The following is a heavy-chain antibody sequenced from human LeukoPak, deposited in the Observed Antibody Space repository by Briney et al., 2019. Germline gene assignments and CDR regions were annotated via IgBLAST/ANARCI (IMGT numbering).Heavy chain of an antibody. CDR2: INWNGGST. J-gene: IGHJ6*03. V-gene: IGHV3-20*04. D-gene: IGHD3-10*01. CDR3: ARDVLLWFGEGYYYMDV. Sequence: PGGSLRLSCAASGFTFDDYGMSWVRQAPGKGLEWVSGINWNGGSTGYADSVKGRFTISRDNAKNSLYLQMNSPRAEDTALYYCARDVLLWFGEGYYYMDVWGKGTTVTVSS. CDR1: GFTFDDYG.